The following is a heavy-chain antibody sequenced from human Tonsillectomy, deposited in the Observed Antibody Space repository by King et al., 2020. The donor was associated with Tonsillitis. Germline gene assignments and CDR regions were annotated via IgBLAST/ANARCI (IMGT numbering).Heavy chain of an antibody. Sequence: QLQESGPGVVKPSETLSLTCTVSGGDIRSGDHFWAWIRQPPGKGLEWIGYMYYSGTIFYNPSLQRPINISARTYENRFSLKLSSVTAADTAVYFCEIYVSGSFDYGGQGALAPVPS. D-gene: IGHD1-26*01. CDR2: MYYSGTI. CDR1: GGDIRSGDHF. CDR3: EIYVSGSFDY. V-gene: IGHV4-39*01. J-gene: IGHJ4*02.